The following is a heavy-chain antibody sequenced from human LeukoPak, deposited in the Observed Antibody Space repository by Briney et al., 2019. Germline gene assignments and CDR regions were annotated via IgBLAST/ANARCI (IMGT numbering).Heavy chain of an antibody. CDR2: ISGSGGGT. CDR1: GFTFSNYA. J-gene: IGHJ4*02. CDR3: AKDRHSSDILTGYYDY. D-gene: IGHD3-9*01. V-gene: IGHV3-23*01. Sequence: GGSLRLSCAASGFTFSNYAMSWVRQAPGKGLEWVSTISGSGGGTYYADSVKGRFTISRDNSKNTLYLQMNSLRAEDTAVYYCAKDRHSSDILTGYYDYWGQGTLVTVSS.